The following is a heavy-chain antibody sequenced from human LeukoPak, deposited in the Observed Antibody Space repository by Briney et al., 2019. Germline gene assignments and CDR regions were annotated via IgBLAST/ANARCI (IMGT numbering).Heavy chain of an antibody. Sequence: GGSLRLSCAASGFTFSSYARHWVRQAPGKGLEWGAVISYDGSNKYYADSVKGRLTISRDNSKNTLYLKMNSLRAEDTAVYYCARDLGIALDYWGQGTLVTVSS. V-gene: IGHV3-30*04. D-gene: IGHD6-13*01. CDR1: GFTFSSYA. J-gene: IGHJ4*02. CDR3: ARDLGIALDY. CDR2: ISYDGSNK.